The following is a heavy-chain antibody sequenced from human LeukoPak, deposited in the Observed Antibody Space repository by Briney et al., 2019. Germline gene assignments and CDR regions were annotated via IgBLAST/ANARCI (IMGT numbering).Heavy chain of an antibody. D-gene: IGHD1-26*01. J-gene: IGHJ4*02. CDR1: GYTFTSYY. CDR2: INPSGGST. CDR3: VRGMNPKVGATFDY. Sequence: APSVNVSCTASGYTFTSYYMHCVRQAPGQGLEWMGIINPSGGSTSYAQKFQGRVTMTRDTSTSTVYMELSSLRSEDTAVYYCVRGMNPKVGATFDYWGQGTLVTVSS. V-gene: IGHV1-46*01.